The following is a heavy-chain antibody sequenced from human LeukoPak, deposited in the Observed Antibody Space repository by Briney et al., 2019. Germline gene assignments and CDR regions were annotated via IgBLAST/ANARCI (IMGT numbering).Heavy chain of an antibody. D-gene: IGHD3-10*01. CDR2: INHSGST. Sequence: SETLSLTCAVYGGSFSGYYWSWIRQPPGKGLEWIGEINHSGSTNYNPSLKSRVTISVDTSKNQFSLKLSSVTAADTAVYYCARGRGYYYGSGSYLANYYGMDVWGQGTTVTVSS. CDR3: ARGRGYYYGSGSYLANYYGMDV. CDR1: GGSFSGYY. J-gene: IGHJ6*02. V-gene: IGHV4-34*01.